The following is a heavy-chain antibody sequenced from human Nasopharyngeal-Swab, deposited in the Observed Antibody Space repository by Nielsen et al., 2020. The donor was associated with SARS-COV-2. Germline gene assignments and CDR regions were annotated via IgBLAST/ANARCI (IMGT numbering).Heavy chain of an antibody. Sequence: SVKVSCKASGYTFSSYGISWVRHAPGQGLEWMGWISAYNGNTNYAQKLQGRVTMTTDTSTSTAYMELRSLRSDDTAVYYCARDLPSAQYYDFWSGYFYYYYGMDVWGQGTTVTVSS. V-gene: IGHV1-18*01. CDR2: ISAYNGNT. J-gene: IGHJ6*02. CDR1: GYTFSSYG. CDR3: ARDLPSAQYYDFWSGYFYYYYGMDV. D-gene: IGHD3-3*01.